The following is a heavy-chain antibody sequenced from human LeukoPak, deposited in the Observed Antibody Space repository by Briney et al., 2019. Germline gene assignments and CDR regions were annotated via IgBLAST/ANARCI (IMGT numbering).Heavy chain of an antibody. J-gene: IGHJ4*02. CDR1: GQSTTRGYY. V-gene: IGHV4-38-2*01. D-gene: IGHD3-10*02. CDR3: ARVLPVPYLLDS. Sequence: PSETLSLTCGISGQSTTRGYYWAWFRQSPEKGPEWIATFFESEKSFYNASLKSRVIMSLDTSKSQFSLNLTSVTAAGTAVYYCARVLPVPYLLDSWGQGTHVTVSS. CDR2: FFESEKS.